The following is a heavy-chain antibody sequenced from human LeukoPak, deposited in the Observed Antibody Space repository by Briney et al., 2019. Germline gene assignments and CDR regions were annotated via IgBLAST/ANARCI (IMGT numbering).Heavy chain of an antibody. V-gene: IGHV4-38-2*02. J-gene: IGHJ6*03. CDR2: IYHSGST. CDR3: ARDYKTSYYYYMDV. D-gene: IGHD5-24*01. Sequence: PSETLSLTCSVSGYSVSSGYYWGWIRQPPGKGLEWIGSIYHSGSTYYNPSLKSRVAISVDTSKNHFSLKLTSVTAADTAVYYCARDYKTSYYYYMDVWDKGTTVTVSS. CDR1: GYSVSSGYY.